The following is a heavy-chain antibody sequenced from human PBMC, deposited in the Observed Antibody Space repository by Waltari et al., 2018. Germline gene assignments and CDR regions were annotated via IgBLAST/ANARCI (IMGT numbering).Heavy chain of an antibody. CDR3: ARGVAGGFDI. Sequence: EVELGASAGGVVQPGGSLVLSCAASGLTVSANYMSWVRQAPGKGLEWVSGLDSDERTYYADSVKGRFTISRHNSRNILYFQMNRLRIEDTAVYYCARGVAGGFDIWGQGTRVTVSS. D-gene: IGHD6-19*01. CDR1: GLTVSANY. V-gene: IGHV3-53*04. CDR2: LDSDERT. J-gene: IGHJ3*02.